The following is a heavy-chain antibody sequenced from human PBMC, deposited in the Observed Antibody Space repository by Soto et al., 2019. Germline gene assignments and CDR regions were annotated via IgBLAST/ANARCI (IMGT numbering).Heavy chain of an antibody. J-gene: IGHJ5*02. CDR2: IYYSGST. CDR3: ARHKSGYSSSWSYNWFDP. V-gene: IGHV4-59*08. CDR1: GGSISSYY. Sequence: PSETLSLTCTVSGGSISSYYWSWIRQPPGKGLEWIGYIYYSGSTNFNPSLKSRVTISVDTPKNQFSLKLSSVTAADTAVYYCARHKSGYSSSWSYNWFDPWGQGTLVTVSS. D-gene: IGHD6-13*01.